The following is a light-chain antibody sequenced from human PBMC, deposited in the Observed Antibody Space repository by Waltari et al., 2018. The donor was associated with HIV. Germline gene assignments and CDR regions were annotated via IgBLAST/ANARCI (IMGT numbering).Light chain of an antibody. Sequence: DIVMTQYPDSLAVSLGERATINCRSSQSVFYSSNSQNYLAWYQLKPGQSPKLLISWASTRESGVPDRFSGSGSGTAFSLSISSLQAEDVAIYYCQQYHTSPITFGQGTRLEIK. CDR3: QQYHTSPIT. V-gene: IGKV4-1*01. CDR2: WAS. J-gene: IGKJ5*01. CDR1: QSVFYSSNSQNY.